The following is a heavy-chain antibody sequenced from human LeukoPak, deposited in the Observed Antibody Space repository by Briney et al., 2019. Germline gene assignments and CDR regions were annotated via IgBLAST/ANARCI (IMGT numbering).Heavy chain of an antibody. Sequence: SETLSLTCTVSGGSISDYYWSWIRQPPGKGLEWIGYISYSGSTNYNPSLKSRLSISVDTSTNQFSLKLSSVTAADTAVYYCARDLYSSGSYYYYGMDVWGQGTMVTVSS. CDR3: ARDLYSSGSYYYYGMDV. D-gene: IGHD3-22*01. CDR1: GGSISDYY. CDR2: ISYSGST. J-gene: IGHJ6*02. V-gene: IGHV4-59*01.